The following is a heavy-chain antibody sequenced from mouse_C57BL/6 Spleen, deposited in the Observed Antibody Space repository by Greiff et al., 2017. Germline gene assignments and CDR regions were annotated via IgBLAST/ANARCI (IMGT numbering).Heavy chain of an antibody. CDR2: ISYDGSN. CDR3: ARDLDYGAMDY. D-gene: IGHD1-1*01. Sequence: VQLKESGPGLVKPSQSLSLTCSVTGYPITSGYYWNWIRQFPGNKLEWMGYISYDGSNNYNPSLKNRISITRDTSKNQFFLKLNSVTTEDTATYYCARDLDYGAMDYWGQGTSVTVSS. V-gene: IGHV3-6*01. CDR1: GYPITSGYY. J-gene: IGHJ4*01.